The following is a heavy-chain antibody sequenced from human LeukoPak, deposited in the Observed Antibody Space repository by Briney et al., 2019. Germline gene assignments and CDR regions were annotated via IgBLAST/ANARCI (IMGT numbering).Heavy chain of an antibody. D-gene: IGHD6-19*01. J-gene: IGHJ4*02. V-gene: IGHV3-48*02. CDR2: ISSTSSTI. Sequence: TGGSLRLSCAASGFTFSSYSMNWVRQAPGKGLEWVSFISSTSSTIYHADSVKGRFTISRDKAKNSLYLQMNSLRDEDTAVYYCARDSSGYGYFDYWGQGTLVTVSS. CDR1: GFTFSSYS. CDR3: ARDSSGYGYFDY.